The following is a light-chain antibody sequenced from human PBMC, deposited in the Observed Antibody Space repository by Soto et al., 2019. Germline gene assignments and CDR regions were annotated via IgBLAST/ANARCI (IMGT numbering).Light chain of an antibody. CDR2: GAS. Sequence: EIVMTQSPATLSVSPGERATLSCRASQSVSSNLAWYQQKPGQAPRLLIYGASTRATGIPARFSGSGSGTEFTLTISSLQSEDFAVYYCQQLHNWLGTFGQGTKVDIK. V-gene: IGKV3-15*01. J-gene: IGKJ1*01. CDR1: QSVSSN. CDR3: QQLHNWLGT.